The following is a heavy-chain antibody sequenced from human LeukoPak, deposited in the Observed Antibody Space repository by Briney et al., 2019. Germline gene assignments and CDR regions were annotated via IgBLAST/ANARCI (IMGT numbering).Heavy chain of an antibody. J-gene: IGHJ5*02. CDR2: IYHSGST. V-gene: IGHV4-30-2*01. CDR1: GGSISSGGYS. Sequence: SETLSLTCAVPGGSISSGGYSWSWIRQPPGKGLEWIGYIYHSGSTYYNPSLKSRVTISVDRSKNQFSLKLSSVTAADTAVYYCARTRDWFDPWGQGTLVTVSS. CDR3: ARTRDWFDP.